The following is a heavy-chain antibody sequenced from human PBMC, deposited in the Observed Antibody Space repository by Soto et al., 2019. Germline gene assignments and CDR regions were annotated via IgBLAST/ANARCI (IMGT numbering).Heavy chain of an antibody. CDR3: ARDRRPISSSWSDY. J-gene: IGHJ4*01. CDR2: ISSSSSYI. Sequence: PGGSLRLSCAASGFTFSSYSMNRVRQAPGKGLEWVSSISSSSSYIYYADSVRGRFTISRDNAKNSLYLQMNSLRAEDTAVYYCARDRRPISSSWSDYWGHGTLVTPSS. V-gene: IGHV3-21*01. D-gene: IGHD6-13*01. CDR1: GFTFSSYS.